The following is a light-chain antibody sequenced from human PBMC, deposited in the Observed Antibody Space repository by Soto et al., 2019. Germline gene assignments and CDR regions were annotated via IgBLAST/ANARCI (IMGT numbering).Light chain of an antibody. J-gene: IGLJ1*01. Sequence: QSVLTQPASVSGSPGQSIAISGTGSSSYVGIYNYVSWYQQHPGKVPKLIIYEVTNRPSRVSNLFAGSKSGNTSSLTISGLQAEDEADYYCSSYTTSSTRVFGPGTKLTVL. V-gene: IGLV2-14*01. CDR1: SSYVGIYNY. CDR3: SSYTTSSTRV. CDR2: EVT.